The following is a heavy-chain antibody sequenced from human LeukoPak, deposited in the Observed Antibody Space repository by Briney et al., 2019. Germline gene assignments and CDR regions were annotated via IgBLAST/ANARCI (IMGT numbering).Heavy chain of an antibody. J-gene: IGHJ6*02. CDR3: ARSGNYYGSGRLTFGYYYYGMDV. CDR1: GFPFSSYW. D-gene: IGHD3-10*01. CDR2: LKPDGSEK. V-gene: IGHV3-7*01. Sequence: GSLKLSFAASGFPFSSYWMSWVRPAPGKGPEWVAKLKPDGSEKYYVDSVKGRFTISRDNAKNSLYLQMNSLRAEDTAVYYCARSGNYYGSGRLTFGYYYYGMDVWGQGTTVTVSS.